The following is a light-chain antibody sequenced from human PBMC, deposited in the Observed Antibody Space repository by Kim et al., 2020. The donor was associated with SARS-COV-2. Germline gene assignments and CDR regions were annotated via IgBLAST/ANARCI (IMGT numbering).Light chain of an antibody. CDR1: QDISNY. V-gene: IGKV1-33*01. J-gene: IGKJ3*01. CDR2: DAS. CDR3: QQYDNLFT. Sequence: SASVGDRVTITGQASQDISNYLNWYQQKPGKAPKLLIYDASNLETGVPSRFSGSGSGTDFTFTISSLQPEDIATYYCQQYDNLFTFGPGTKVDIK.